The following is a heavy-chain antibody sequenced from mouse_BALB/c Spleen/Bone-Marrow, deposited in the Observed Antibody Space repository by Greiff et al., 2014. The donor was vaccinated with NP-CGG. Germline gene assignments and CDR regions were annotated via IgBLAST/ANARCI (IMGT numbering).Heavy chain of an antibody. J-gene: IGHJ4*01. V-gene: IGHV1S56*01. Sequence: QVQLKESGPELVKPGASVRVSCQASGYPFTSYYINWGKQRPGQGLEWIGWIYPGNVNTKYNEKFKGKATLTADKSSSIAYMQLSSLTSEDSAVYFCARDTMDYWGQGTSVTVSS. CDR2: IYPGNVNT. CDR3: ARDTMDY. CDR1: GYPFTSYY.